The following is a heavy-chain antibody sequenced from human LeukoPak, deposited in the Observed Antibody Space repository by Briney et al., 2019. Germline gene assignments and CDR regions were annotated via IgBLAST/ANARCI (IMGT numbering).Heavy chain of an antibody. CDR2: IYATGST. CDR3: AREFYTNWFDP. J-gene: IGHJ5*02. V-gene: IGHV4-4*07. Sequence: SETLSVICTVSGASISSYYWSWIRQLAGKGLEWIGRIYATGSTNYNPSLESRVTMSVDTSKNHLSLKVTSVTAADTAVYYCAREFYTNWFDPWGQGTLVTVSS. CDR1: GASISSYY.